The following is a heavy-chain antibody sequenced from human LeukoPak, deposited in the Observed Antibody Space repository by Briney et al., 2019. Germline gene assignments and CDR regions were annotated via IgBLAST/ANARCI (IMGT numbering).Heavy chain of an antibody. V-gene: IGHV4-34*01. Sequence: SQTLSLTCAVYGGSFSGYYWSWIRQPPGKGLEWIGEINHSGSTNYNPSLKSRVTISVDTSKNQFSLKLSSVTAADTAVYYCASANLYDFWSGYYYGMDVWGQGTTVTVSS. J-gene: IGHJ6*02. CDR1: GGSFSGYY. D-gene: IGHD3-3*01. CDR2: INHSGST. CDR3: ASANLYDFWSGYYYGMDV.